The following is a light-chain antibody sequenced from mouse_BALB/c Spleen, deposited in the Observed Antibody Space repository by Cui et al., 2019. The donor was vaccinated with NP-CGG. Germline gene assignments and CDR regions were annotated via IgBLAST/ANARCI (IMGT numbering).Light chain of an antibody. J-gene: IGLJ1*01. Sequence: QAVVTLESALTTPSGETVTRTCRSSTGSVTTSNYANWVQEKPDHLFAGLIGGTNNRAPGVPARFSGSLIGDKAALTITGAQTEDEAIYFCALWYSNHWVFGGGTKLTVL. CDR3: ALWYSNHWV. CDR1: TGSVTTSNY. CDR2: GTN. V-gene: IGLV1*01.